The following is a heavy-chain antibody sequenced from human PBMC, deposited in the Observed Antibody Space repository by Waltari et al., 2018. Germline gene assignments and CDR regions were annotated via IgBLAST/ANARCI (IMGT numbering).Heavy chain of an antibody. CDR2: IHPNDGDI. CDR3: MGAPSVDY. V-gene: IGHV1-2*02. Sequence: QVILKQSGAELKRPGASVKVSCETSGYIFTNFYLHWVRQAPGQALEWIGWIHPNDGDIKYAQKFRDRVILTRDTSSNTAYMELRSLTIDDTAVYYCMGAPSVDYWGQGSLITVSS. CDR1: GYIFTNFY. D-gene: IGHD3-16*01. J-gene: IGHJ4*02.